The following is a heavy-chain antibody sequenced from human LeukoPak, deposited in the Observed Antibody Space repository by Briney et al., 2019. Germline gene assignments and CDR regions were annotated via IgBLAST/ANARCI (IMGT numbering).Heavy chain of an antibody. J-gene: IGHJ6*02. V-gene: IGHV4-4*07. CDR2: IYTSGST. CDR1: GRSISSYY. Sequence: PSETLSLTCTVSGRSISSYYWSWIRQPAGKGLEWIGRIYTSGSTNYNPSLKSRVTMSVDTSKNQFSLKLSSVTAADTAVYYCARATTVTPFYYYYGMDVWGQGTTVTVSS. CDR3: ARATTVTPFYYYYGMDV. D-gene: IGHD4-17*01.